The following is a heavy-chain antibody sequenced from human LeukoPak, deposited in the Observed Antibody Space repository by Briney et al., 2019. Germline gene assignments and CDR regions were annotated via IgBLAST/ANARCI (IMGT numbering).Heavy chain of an antibody. CDR1: GYSFTDYW. D-gene: IGHD2-15*01. V-gene: IGHV5-51*01. CDR2: ISPGDSDT. J-gene: IGHJ5*02. CDR3: ARSKGYCSGGSCYMFDP. Sequence: GESLKISCKGSGYSFTDYWIGWVRQMPGKGLEWMGIISPGDSDTTYSPSFQGQVTISADRSISTAYLQWSSLKASDTAMYYCARSKGYCSGGSCYMFDPWGQGTLVTVSS.